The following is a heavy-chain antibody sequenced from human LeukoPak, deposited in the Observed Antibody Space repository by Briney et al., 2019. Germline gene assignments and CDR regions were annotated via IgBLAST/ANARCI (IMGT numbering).Heavy chain of an antibody. V-gene: IGHV1-2*02. D-gene: IGHD3-10*01. Sequence: ASVKVSCKASGYTFTGYYMHWVRQAPGQGLEWMGWIDPDSGGTHYAQKFQGRVTMTRDTSISTAYMELSRLRSDDTAVYYCARLWFGELSSYFDYWGQGTLVTV. CDR2: IDPDSGGT. J-gene: IGHJ4*02. CDR1: GYTFTGYY. CDR3: ARLWFGELSSYFDY.